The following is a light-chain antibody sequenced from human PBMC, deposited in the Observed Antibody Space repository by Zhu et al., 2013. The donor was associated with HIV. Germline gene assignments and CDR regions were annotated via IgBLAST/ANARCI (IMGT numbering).Light chain of an antibody. Sequence: EIVMTQSPATLSVSPGERATLSCRASQTVITNLAWYQHKRGQAPRLLIYDASTRATGVPARFSGSGSGTDFTLTISRLEPEDFAVYYCQQYGSSPFTFGPGTKVDVK. CDR3: QQYGSSPFT. V-gene: IGKV3-15*01. CDR1: QTVITN. CDR2: DAS. J-gene: IGKJ3*01.